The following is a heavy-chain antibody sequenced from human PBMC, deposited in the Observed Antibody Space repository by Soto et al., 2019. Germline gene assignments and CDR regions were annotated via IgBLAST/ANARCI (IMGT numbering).Heavy chain of an antibody. CDR3: ASGLSGDKVDQ. Sequence: PSETLSLTCTVSGGSISSSSYYWGWIRQPPGKGLEWIGSIYYSGSTYYNPSLKSRVTISVDTSMNQFSLALTSVTAVDTAMYYCASGLSGDKVDQWGQGTLVTVSS. CDR2: IYYSGST. D-gene: IGHD2-21*01. J-gene: IGHJ4*02. CDR1: GGSISSSSYY. V-gene: IGHV4-39*01.